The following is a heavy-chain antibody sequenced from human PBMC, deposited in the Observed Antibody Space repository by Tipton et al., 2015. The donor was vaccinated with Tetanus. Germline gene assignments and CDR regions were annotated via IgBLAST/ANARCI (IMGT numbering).Heavy chain of an antibody. CDR2: VYHSGST. Sequence: GLVKPSETLSLTCTVSGGSVSRSSHYWTWIRQPPGKELEWVGYVYHSGSTNYHPSLKSRVSLSVDTSKNQLSLELRFVTAADTGVYYCARGITDGYNRRFDYWGQGTLVTVSS. D-gene: IGHD5-24*01. CDR1: GGSVSRSSHY. CDR3: ARGITDGYNRRFDY. V-gene: IGHV4-61*01. J-gene: IGHJ4*02.